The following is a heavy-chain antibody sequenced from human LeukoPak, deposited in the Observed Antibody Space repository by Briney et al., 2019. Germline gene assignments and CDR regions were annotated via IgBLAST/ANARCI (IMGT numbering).Heavy chain of an antibody. CDR3: ARGRKYGSGSYYYLGWYFDL. J-gene: IGHJ2*01. Sequence: SETLSLTCTVSGGSISSGSYYWSWIRQPAGKGLEWIGRIYTSGSTNFNPSLKSRVIISLDTSKNQFSLKLSSVTAADTAIYYCARGRKYGSGSYYYLGWYFDLWGRGTLVTVSS. CDR1: GGSISSGSYY. V-gene: IGHV4-61*02. D-gene: IGHD3-10*01. CDR2: IYTSGST.